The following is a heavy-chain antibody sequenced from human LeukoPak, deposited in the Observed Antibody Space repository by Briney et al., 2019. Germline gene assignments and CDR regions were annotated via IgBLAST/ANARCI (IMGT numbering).Heavy chain of an antibody. CDR3: VSLNYDSSGYHTPFDY. J-gene: IGHJ4*02. Sequence: SETLSLTCTVSGGSISSYYWSWIRQPPGKGLEWIGYIYYSGSTNYNPSLKSRVTISVDTSKNQFSLKLSSVTAADTAVYYCVSLNYDSSGYHTPFDYWGQGTLVTVSS. D-gene: IGHD3-22*01. CDR2: IYYSGST. V-gene: IGHV4-59*01. CDR1: GGSISSYY.